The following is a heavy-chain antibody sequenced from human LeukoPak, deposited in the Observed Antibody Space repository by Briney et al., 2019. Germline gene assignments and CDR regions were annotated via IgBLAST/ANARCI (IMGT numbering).Heavy chain of an antibody. CDR1: GYTFTSYG. V-gene: IGHV1-18*01. D-gene: IGHD2-15*01. CDR2: ISAYNGNT. Sequence: ASVKVSCKASGYTFTSYGISWVRQAPGQGLEWMGWISAYNGNTNYAQKLQSRVTMTTDTSTSTAYMELRSLRSDDTAVYYCARVGADIVVVVAATGWFDPWGQGTLVTVSS. J-gene: IGHJ5*02. CDR3: ARVGADIVVVVAATGWFDP.